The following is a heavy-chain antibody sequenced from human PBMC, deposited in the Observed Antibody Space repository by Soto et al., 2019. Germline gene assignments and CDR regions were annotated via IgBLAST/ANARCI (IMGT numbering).Heavy chain of an antibody. CDR3: ARHNYGSGSTYFDY. V-gene: IGHV4-59*08. D-gene: IGHD3-10*01. CDR2: IYYSGST. Sequence: SETLSLTCPVSGGSISSYYWSWVRQPPGKGLEWIGYIYYSGSTNYNPSLKSRVTISVDTSKNQFSLKLNSMTTADTAVYYCARHNYGSGSTYFDYWGQGTLVTVSS. J-gene: IGHJ4*02. CDR1: GGSISSYY.